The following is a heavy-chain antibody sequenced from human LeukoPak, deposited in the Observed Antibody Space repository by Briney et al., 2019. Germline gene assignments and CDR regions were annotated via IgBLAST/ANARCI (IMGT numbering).Heavy chain of an antibody. D-gene: IGHD3-16*01. Sequence: PSETLSLTCTVSSGSISSYYWSWIRQPPGKGLEWIGYIYYSGSTNYNPSLKSRVTISVDTSKTQFSLKLNSVTAADTAVYYSARLRANYFDYWGQGSLVTVSS. V-gene: IGHV4-59*01. CDR1: SGSISSYY. CDR3: ARLRANYFDY. J-gene: IGHJ4*02. CDR2: IYYSGST.